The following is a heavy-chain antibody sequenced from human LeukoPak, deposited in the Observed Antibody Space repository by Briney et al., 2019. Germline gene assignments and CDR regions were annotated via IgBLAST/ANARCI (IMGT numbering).Heavy chain of an antibody. CDR1: GFTFTAFY. Sequence: ASVKVSCTTSGFTFTAFYLHWVRQAPGQGLEWMAWINLNSGGTNYAQKFRGRVTMTRDTSISTAYMDLSSLRSDDTAVYYCVTSTGYFSTWGAFDVWGQGTMVTVSS. J-gene: IGHJ3*01. CDR3: VTSTGYFSTWGAFDV. CDR2: INLNSGGT. V-gene: IGHV1-2*02. D-gene: IGHD2-15*01.